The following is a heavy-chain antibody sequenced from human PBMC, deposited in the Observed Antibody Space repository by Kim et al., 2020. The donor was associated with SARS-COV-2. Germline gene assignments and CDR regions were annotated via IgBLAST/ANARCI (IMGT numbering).Heavy chain of an antibody. Sequence: ASVKARFTTSRDDSKNSLYLQMNSLKSEDTAVYYCARVVEGGWDGNQFDSWGQGTLVTVSS. V-gene: IGHV3-72*01. J-gene: IGHJ4*02. D-gene: IGHD6-19*01. CDR3: ARVVEGGWDGNQFDS.